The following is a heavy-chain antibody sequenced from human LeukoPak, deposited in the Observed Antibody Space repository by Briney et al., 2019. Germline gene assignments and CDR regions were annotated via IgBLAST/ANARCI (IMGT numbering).Heavy chain of an antibody. D-gene: IGHD4-23*01. J-gene: IGHJ6*02. Sequence: PGRSLRLSCAASGFTFSSYGMHWVRQAPGKGLEWVAVIWYDGSNKYYADSVKGRFTISRDNSKNTLYLQMNSLRAEDTAVYYCAREGGGWVTPTRKAYGMDVWGQGTTVTVSS. CDR1: GFTFSSYG. V-gene: IGHV3-33*01. CDR2: IWYDGSNK. CDR3: AREGGGWVTPTRKAYGMDV.